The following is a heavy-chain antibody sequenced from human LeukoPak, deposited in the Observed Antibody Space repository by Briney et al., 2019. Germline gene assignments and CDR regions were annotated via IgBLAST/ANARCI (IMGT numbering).Heavy chain of an antibody. J-gene: IGHJ3*02. CDR2: FDPEDGET. CDR3: ATLTIVGATTGAFDI. D-gene: IGHD1-26*01. V-gene: IGHV1-24*01. CDR1: RYTLTELS. Sequence: ASVKVSCKVSRYTLTELSMHWVRQAPGKGLEWMGGFDPEDGETIYAQKFQGRVTMTEDTSTDTAYMELSSLRSEDTAVYYCATLTIVGATTGAFDIWGQGTMVTVSS.